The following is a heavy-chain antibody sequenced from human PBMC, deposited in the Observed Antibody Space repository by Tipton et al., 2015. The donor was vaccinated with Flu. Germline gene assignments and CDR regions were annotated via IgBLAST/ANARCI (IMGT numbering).Heavy chain of an antibody. Sequence: TLSLTCTVSGGSISSYNWSWIRQPPGKGLEWIGYIYYSGSTNYNPSLKSRVTISVDTSKNQFSLKLSSVTAADTAVYYCARDSGAHYGMDAWVQGTTVTVSS. CDR3: ARDSGAHYGMDA. V-gene: IGHV4-59*08. CDR2: IYYSGST. J-gene: IGHJ6*02. CDR1: GGSISSYN. D-gene: IGHD1-26*01.